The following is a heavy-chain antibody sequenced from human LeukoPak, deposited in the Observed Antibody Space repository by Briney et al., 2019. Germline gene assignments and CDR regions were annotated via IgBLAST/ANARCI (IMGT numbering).Heavy chain of an antibody. CDR3: VRDISFYDSSGYHPYYFDY. J-gene: IGHJ4*02. Sequence: SETLSLTCTVSGYSISNVYYWGWIRQPPGKGLEWIGSIYRSGNTYYNPSLKSRVTMSVNTPKNQFSLKLSSVTAADTAVYYCVRDISFYDSSGYHPYYFDYWGQGTLVTVSS. CDR1: GYSISNVYY. V-gene: IGHV4-38-2*02. D-gene: IGHD3-22*01. CDR2: IYRSGNT.